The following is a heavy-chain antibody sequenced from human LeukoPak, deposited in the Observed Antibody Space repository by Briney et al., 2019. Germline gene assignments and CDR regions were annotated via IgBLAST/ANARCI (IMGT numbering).Heavy chain of an antibody. J-gene: IGHJ4*02. CDR2: IKSKTDGGTT. Sequence: GGSLRLSCAASGLTFSNAWMSWVRQAPGKGLEWVGSIKSKTDGGTTDYVAPVKGRFTISRDDSKNTLYLQMNSLKSEDTAVYYCTSDFVDWGQGTLATVSS. CDR1: GLTFSNAW. CDR3: TSDFVD. D-gene: IGHD2-21*01. V-gene: IGHV3-15*01.